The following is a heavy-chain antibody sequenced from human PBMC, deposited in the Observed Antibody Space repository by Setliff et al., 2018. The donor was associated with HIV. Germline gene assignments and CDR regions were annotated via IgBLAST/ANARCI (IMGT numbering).Heavy chain of an antibody. CDR1: GGSISSDDHY. V-gene: IGHV4-30-4*01. D-gene: IGHD6-25*01. J-gene: IGHJ4*02. Sequence: PSETLSLTCTVSGGSISSDDHYRSWIRQPPGKGLEWIGYIYHTGATYYKSSLESRLTISVDTSKNQFSLKLNSVTAADTAVYFCARMSISASVYFDYWGQGSQVTVSS. CDR2: IYHTGAT. CDR3: ARMSISASVYFDY.